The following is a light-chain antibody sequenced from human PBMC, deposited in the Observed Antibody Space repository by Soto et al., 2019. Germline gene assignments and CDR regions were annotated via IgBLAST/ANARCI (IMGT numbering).Light chain of an antibody. CDR2: DAS. Sequence: EIGLTQAPGTLSLSPGDRATLSCRASQTLINTYLAWYQQRPGLAPRLLIYDASTRAPGIPDRFSGSGSGTDFTLTISRLEPEDFAVYYCQQYTSSPALTFGGGTRVDIK. J-gene: IGKJ4*01. CDR3: QQYTSSPALT. V-gene: IGKV3-20*01. CDR1: QTLINTY.